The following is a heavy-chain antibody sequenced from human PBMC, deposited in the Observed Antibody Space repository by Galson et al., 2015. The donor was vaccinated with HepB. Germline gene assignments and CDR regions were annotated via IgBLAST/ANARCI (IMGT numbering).Heavy chain of an antibody. CDR3: AGGSGWIFDL. J-gene: IGHJ2*01. V-gene: IGHV3-7*03. D-gene: IGHD6-19*01. CDR1: GFTFSNYW. Sequence: SLRLSCAASGFTFSNYWMTWVRQAPGKGLEWVAIIKQDGSQKYYVNSVKGRFTISRDNAHNSLYLQLNTLRAEDTAVYYCAGGSGWIFDLWGRGTLVTVSS. CDR2: IKQDGSQK.